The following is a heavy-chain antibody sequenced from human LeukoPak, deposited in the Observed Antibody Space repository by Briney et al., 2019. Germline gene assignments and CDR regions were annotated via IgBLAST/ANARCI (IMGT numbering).Heavy chain of an antibody. D-gene: IGHD3-22*01. J-gene: IGHJ4*02. CDR2: IIPIFGTA. CDR1: GGTFSSYA. V-gene: IGHV1-69*05. CDR3: ARPKAEYYYDSSGYFQFDY. Sequence: SVKVSCKASGGTFSSYAISWVRQAPGQGLEWMGRIIPIFGTANYAQKFQGRVTITTDEYTSTAYMELSNLRSEDTAVYYCARPKAEYYYDSSGYFQFDYWGQETLVTVSS.